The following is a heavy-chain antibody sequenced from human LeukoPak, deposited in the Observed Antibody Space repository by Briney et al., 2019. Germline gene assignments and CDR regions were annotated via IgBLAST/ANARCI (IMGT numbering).Heavy chain of an antibody. Sequence: SETLSLTCTVSGGSISSYWSWIRQPAGKGLEWIGRIYGSGTTTYNPSLKSRVSMSIDTSKNQFSLKLMSVTAADTAVYYCARDVYSSSWYSDYWGQGTLVTVSS. J-gene: IGHJ4*02. D-gene: IGHD6-13*01. V-gene: IGHV4-4*07. CDR1: GGSISSY. CDR3: ARDVYSSSWYSDY. CDR2: IYGSGTT.